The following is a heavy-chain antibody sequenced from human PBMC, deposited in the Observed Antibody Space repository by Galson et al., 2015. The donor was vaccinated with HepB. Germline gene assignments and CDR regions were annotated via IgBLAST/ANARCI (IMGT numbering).Heavy chain of an antibody. Sequence: SLRLPCAASGFSLSTYTMHRVRQAPGKGLEWVSSITTSSDYIYYAASVRGRFTISRDNAKNSLYLQMNSLRGEDTAIYYCARDYYDSSGDSFTSGPWGQGTLVTVSS. CDR3: ARDYYDSSGDSFTSGP. CDR1: GFSLSTYT. J-gene: IGHJ5*02. V-gene: IGHV3-21*01. D-gene: IGHD3-22*01. CDR2: ITTSSDYI.